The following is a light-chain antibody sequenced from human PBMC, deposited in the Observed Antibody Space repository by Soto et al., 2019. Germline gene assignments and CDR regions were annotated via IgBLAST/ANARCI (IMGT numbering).Light chain of an antibody. CDR3: NSFTTISTHV. Sequence: QSALTQPASVSGSPGQSISISCTGTTSDVGRYNYVSWYQQHPGKAPKLMIYDVSYRPSWVSNRFSGSKSGITASLTISGLQAEYEADYYCNSFTTISTHVFGTGTKVTVL. J-gene: IGLJ1*01. CDR1: TSDVGRYNY. CDR2: DVS. V-gene: IGLV2-14*03.